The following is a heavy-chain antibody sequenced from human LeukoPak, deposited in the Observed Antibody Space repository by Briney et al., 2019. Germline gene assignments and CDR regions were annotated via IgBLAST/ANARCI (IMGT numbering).Heavy chain of an antibody. CDR1: GFTFSSYG. CDR2: IWYDGSNK. Sequence: GGSLRLSCAASGFTFSSYGMHWVRQAPGKGLEWVAVIWYDGSNKYYADSVKGRFTISRDNAKNSLYLQMNSLRAEDTAVYYCAREAYYDFWSGFDAFDIWGQGTMVTVSS. D-gene: IGHD3-3*01. J-gene: IGHJ3*02. V-gene: IGHV3-33*01. CDR3: AREAYYDFWSGFDAFDI.